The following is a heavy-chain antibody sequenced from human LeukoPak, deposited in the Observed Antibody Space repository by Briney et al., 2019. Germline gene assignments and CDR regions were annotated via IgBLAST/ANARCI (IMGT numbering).Heavy chain of an antibody. Sequence: ASVKVPCKFSGYTLTELSMHWVRQAPGKGLAWMGGFDPEDGETINAQKFQGRVTMTEDTSTDTAYMELNSLRSEDTAVYYCATDLSGAVATGDWGQGTLVTVSS. D-gene: IGHD5-12*01. CDR1: GYTLTELS. CDR3: ATDLSGAVATGD. V-gene: IGHV1-24*01. J-gene: IGHJ4*02. CDR2: FDPEDGET.